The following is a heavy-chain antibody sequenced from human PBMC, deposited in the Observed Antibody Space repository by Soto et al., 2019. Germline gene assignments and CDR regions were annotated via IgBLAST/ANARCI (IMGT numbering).Heavy chain of an antibody. CDR2: MNPNSGNT. CDR3: ARGSIVVVVAASYYYGMDV. V-gene: IGHV1-8*01. CDR1: GYTFTRSG. J-gene: IGHJ6*02. Sequence: ASVKVSCKASGYTFTRSGINWVRQATGQGLEWMGWMNPNSGNTGYAQKFQGRVTMTRNTSISTAYMELSSLRSEDTAVYYCARGSIVVVVAASYYYGMDVWGQGTTVTVSS. D-gene: IGHD2-15*01.